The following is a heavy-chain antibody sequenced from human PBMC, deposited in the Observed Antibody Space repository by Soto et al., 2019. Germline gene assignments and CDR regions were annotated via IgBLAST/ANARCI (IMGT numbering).Heavy chain of an antibody. CDR3: ARCFGGLRPWVFSYYYYGMDV. CDR1: GGSISSYY. CDR2: IYYSGST. J-gene: IGHJ6*02. V-gene: IGHV4-59*01. D-gene: IGHD3-16*01. Sequence: PSETLSLTCTVSGGSISSYYWSWIRQPPGKGLEWIGYIYYSGSTNYNPSLKSRVTISVDTSKNQFSLKLSSVTAADTAVYYCARCFGGLRPWVFSYYYYGMDVWGQGTTVTVSS.